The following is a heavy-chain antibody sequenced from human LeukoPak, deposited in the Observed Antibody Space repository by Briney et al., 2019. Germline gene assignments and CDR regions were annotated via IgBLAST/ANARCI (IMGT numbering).Heavy chain of an antibody. V-gene: IGHV4-34*01. J-gene: IGHJ6*02. CDR3: ARGPPAKPGTGYYYGMDV. Sequence: SETLSLTCAVYGESFSGYYWSWIRQPPGKGLEWIGEINHSGSTNYNPSLKSRVTISLDMSKNQFSLKLSSVTAADTAVYYCARGPPAKPGTGYYYGMDVWGQGTTVTVSS. CDR1: GESFSGYY. D-gene: IGHD2-2*01. CDR2: INHSGST.